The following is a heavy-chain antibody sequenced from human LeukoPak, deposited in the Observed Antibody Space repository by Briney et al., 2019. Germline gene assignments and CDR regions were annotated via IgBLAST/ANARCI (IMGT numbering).Heavy chain of an antibody. CDR1: RFTFSSFE. CDR2: ISSTDNTI. D-gene: IGHD6-19*01. CDR3: AKGSGWYTY. V-gene: IGHV3-48*03. Sequence: GGSLRLSCAASRFTFSSFEMNWVRQAPGKGLEWVSYISSTDNTIYYAASVKGRFTISRDNAKNSLYLQMNSLRAEDTAVYYCAKGSGWYTYWGQGTLVTVSS. J-gene: IGHJ4*02.